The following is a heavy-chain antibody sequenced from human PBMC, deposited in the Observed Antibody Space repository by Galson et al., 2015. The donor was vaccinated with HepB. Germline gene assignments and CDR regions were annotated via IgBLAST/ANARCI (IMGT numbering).Heavy chain of an antibody. CDR3: AKCSILASSYFYGIDV. D-gene: IGHD2-2*01. CDR2: ITNTGGST. CDR1: GFRFAYYG. Sequence: SLRLSCAASGFRFAYYGMSWVRQAPGKGLEWLSSITNTGGSTYYADSVKGRFTISRDNSKNTVYLQLNNVKAEDSAVYYWAKCSILASSYFYGIDVWGQGTTVTVSS. J-gene: IGHJ6*02. V-gene: IGHV3-23*01.